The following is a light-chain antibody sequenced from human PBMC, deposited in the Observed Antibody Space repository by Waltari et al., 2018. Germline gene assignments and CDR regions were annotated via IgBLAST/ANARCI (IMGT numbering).Light chain of an antibody. Sequence: QSALAQPRSVSGSPGQSVTISCTGSSSNVGGYNYVSWYPQYPGQAPKLMLYDVNKRPSGVPHRFSGSKSGDTASLTISGLQAEDEADYYCCSYAGSYTYVFGTGTKVTV. CDR2: DVN. J-gene: IGLJ1*01. CDR3: CSYAGSYTYV. V-gene: IGLV2-11*01. CDR1: SSNVGGYNY.